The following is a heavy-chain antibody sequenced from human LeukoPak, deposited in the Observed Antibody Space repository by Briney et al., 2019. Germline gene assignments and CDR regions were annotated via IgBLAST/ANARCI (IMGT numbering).Heavy chain of an antibody. D-gene: IGHD3-10*01. V-gene: IGHV3-21*01. CDR3: ARGRGYAFDI. Sequence: GGSLRLSCAASGFTFSSYGMHWVRQAPGKGLEWVSSISSSSSYIYYADSVKGRFTISRDNAKNSLYLQMNSLRAEDTAVYYCARGRGYAFDIWGQGTMVTVSS. CDR2: ISSSSSYI. J-gene: IGHJ3*02. CDR1: GFTFSSYG.